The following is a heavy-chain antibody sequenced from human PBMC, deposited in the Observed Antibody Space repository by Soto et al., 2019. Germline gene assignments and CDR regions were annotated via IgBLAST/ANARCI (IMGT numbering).Heavy chain of an antibody. Sequence: QVQLVESGGGVVQPGRSLRLSCAASGFTFSNYGVHWVRQAPGKGLEWVALISSDGSNKYYADSVKGRFTISRDNSKNTLYLQMNTLGAEDTAVYYCVKVRADYYYGAGQFDYWGQGTLVTVSS. D-gene: IGHD3-10*01. V-gene: IGHV3-30*18. CDR1: GFTFSNYG. CDR3: VKVRADYYYGAGQFDY. CDR2: ISSDGSNK. J-gene: IGHJ4*02.